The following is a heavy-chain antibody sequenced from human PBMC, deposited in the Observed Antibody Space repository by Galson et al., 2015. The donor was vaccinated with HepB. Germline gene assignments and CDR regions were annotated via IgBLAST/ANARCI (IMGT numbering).Heavy chain of an antibody. CDR3: VRRAWLDY. CDR1: GFTFSNFP. J-gene: IGHJ4*02. CDR2: ISDSGVTT. D-gene: IGHD5-12*01. V-gene: IGHV3-23*01. Sequence: SLRLSCAASGFTFSNFPMSWVRQAPGKGLEWVALISDSGVTTNYADSVKGRFTISRDNSKNTLYLQMNSLRAEDTAIYYCVRRAWLDYWGQGTLVTVSS.